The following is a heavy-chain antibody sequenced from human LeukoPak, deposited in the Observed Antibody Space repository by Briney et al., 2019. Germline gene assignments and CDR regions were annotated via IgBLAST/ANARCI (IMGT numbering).Heavy chain of an antibody. Sequence: SVKVSCKASGGTFSSYAISWVRQAPGQGLEWMGGIIPIFGTANYAQKFQGRVTITADESTSTAYMELSSLRSEDTAVYYCARIALTGTGRGRFDPWGQGTLVTVSS. CDR2: IIPIFGTA. V-gene: IGHV1-69*13. CDR3: ARIALTGTGRGRFDP. D-gene: IGHD1-20*01. J-gene: IGHJ5*02. CDR1: GGTFSSYA.